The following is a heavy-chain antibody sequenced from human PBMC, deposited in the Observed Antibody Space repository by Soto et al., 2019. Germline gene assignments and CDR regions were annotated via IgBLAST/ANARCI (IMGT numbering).Heavy chain of an antibody. CDR2: ISSSGSTI. CDR3: ARAPPVDTAGTARHYYYYMDV. J-gene: IGHJ6*03. V-gene: IGHV3-11*01. CDR1: GFTFSDYY. D-gene: IGHD5-18*01. Sequence: GGSLRLSCAASGFTFSDYYMSWIRQAPGKGLEWVSYISSSGSTIYYADSVKGRFTISRDNAKNSLYLQMNSLRAEDTAVYYCARAPPVDTAGTARHYYYYMDVWGKGTTVTVSS.